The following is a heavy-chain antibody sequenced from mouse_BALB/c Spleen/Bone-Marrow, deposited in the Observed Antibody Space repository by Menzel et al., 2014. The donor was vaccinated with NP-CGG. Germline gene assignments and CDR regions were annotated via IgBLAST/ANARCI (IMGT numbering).Heavy chain of an antibody. D-gene: IGHD1-1*01. CDR2: INPDSSTI. Sequence: EVQRVESGGGLVQPGGSLKLSCAASGFDFSRYWMSWVRQAPGKGLEWIGEINPDSSTINYTPSLKDKFTISRDNAKDTLYLQMSKVRSEDTALYYCARLSYYGRFAYWGQGTLVTVSA. V-gene: IGHV4-1*02. CDR3: ARLSYYGRFAY. CDR1: GFDFSRYW. J-gene: IGHJ3*01.